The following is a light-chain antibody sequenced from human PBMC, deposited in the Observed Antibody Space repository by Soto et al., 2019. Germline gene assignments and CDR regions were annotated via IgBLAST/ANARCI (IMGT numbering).Light chain of an antibody. V-gene: IGLV2-14*01. J-gene: IGLJ2*01. CDR1: SSDVGGYKY. Sequence: QSVLTQPASVSGSPGQSITISCTGTSSDVGGYKYVSWYQQHPGKAPKVMVYEVNNRPSGVSNRFSGSKSGNTASLTISGLQTEDEADYYCSSYTSSDTVIFGGGTQLTVL. CDR3: SSYTSSDTVI. CDR2: EVN.